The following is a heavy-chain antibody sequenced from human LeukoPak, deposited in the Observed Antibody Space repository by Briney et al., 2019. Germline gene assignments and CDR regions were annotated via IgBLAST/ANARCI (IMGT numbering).Heavy chain of an antibody. CDR3: AKAGDYSYFDY. D-gene: IGHD4-11*01. Sequence: GGSLRLSCAASGFTFTYHAMNWVRQAPGKGLEWVSAISGSGSDGSTYYADSVKGRFTISRDNSKNTLYLQRNSLRAEDTAVYYCAKAGDYSYFDYWGQGTLVTVSS. J-gene: IGHJ4*02. V-gene: IGHV3-23*01. CDR1: GFTFTYHA. CDR2: ISGSGSDGST.